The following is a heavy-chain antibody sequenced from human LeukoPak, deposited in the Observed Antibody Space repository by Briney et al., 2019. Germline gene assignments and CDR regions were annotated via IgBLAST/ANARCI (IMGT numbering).Heavy chain of an antibody. D-gene: IGHD3-10*01. CDR2: IYYSGNT. Sequence: SETLSLTCTVSGGSISSYYWSWIRQPPGKGLEWIGYIYYSGNTNYNPSLKSRVTISVDTSKNQFSLKLSSVTAADTAVYYCASPGCYASGSYCHYFDYWGQGTLVTVSS. CDR3: ASPGCYASGSYCHYFDY. J-gene: IGHJ4*02. V-gene: IGHV4-59*08. CDR1: GGSISSYY.